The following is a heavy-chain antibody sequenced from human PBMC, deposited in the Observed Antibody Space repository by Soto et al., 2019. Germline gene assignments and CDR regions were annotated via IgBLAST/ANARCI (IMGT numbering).Heavy chain of an antibody. CDR3: ATDPNSVLTYCGY. Sequence: SETLSLTCTVSGGSISSSSYYWGWIRQPPGKGLEWIGSIYYSGGTYYNPSLKSRVSISVDTSKNQFSLKLSSVTAADTAVYYCATDPNSVLTYCGYWGEGTRVTVS. J-gene: IGHJ4*02. D-gene: IGHD2-8*01. CDR1: GGSISSSSYY. V-gene: IGHV4-39*02. CDR2: IYYSGGT.